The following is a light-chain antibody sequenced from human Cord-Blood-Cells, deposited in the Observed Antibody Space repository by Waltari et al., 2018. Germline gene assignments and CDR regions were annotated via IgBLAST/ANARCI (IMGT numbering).Light chain of an antibody. Sequence: EIVLTQSPGTLSLSPGERDTLSCRASQSVSSSYLAWYQQKPGQAPRLLIYGASSRATGIPDRFSGSGSPPCVPLPLLLLSPPPFSVSALQQYGSSPPTFGGGTKVEIK. V-gene: IGKV3-20*01. J-gene: IGKJ4*01. CDR3: QQYGSSPPT. CDR1: QSVSSSY. CDR2: GAS.